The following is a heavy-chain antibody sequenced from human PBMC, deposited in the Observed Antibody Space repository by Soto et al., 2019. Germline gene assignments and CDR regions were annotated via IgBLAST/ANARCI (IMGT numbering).Heavy chain of an antibody. CDR1: GDTFSSYD. V-gene: IGHV1-69*13. Sequence: QVQLVQSGAEVKKPGSSVKGSCKASGDTFSSYDIRWVRPAPGQGLGRMGGIIPNLGTANYAQKFQGRVTITANESTSTAYRELSSLRSEDTAVYYCARGGYSYGLHRNWFDPWGQGTLVTVSS. CDR3: ARGGYSYGLHRNWFDP. J-gene: IGHJ5*02. CDR2: IIPNLGTA. D-gene: IGHD5-18*01.